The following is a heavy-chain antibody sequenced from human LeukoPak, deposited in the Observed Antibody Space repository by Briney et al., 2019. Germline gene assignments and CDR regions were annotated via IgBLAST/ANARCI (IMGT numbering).Heavy chain of an antibody. Sequence: SETLSLTCSVSGGSISSYYWSSIRQPPGKGLEWIGYIYYSGSTNYNPSLKSRVTISVDTSKNQFSLKLSSVTAADTAVYYCARVDSFDVFFDYWGQGTLVTVSS. J-gene: IGHJ4*02. CDR1: GGSISSYY. CDR3: ARVDSFDVFFDY. V-gene: IGHV4-59*01. D-gene: IGHD3-9*01. CDR2: IYYSGST.